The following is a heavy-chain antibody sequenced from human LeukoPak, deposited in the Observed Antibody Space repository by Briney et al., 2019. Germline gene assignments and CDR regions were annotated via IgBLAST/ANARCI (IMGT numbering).Heavy chain of an antibody. CDR2: ISSSSKYI. J-gene: IGHJ4*02. Sequence: GGSLRLSCGDSGLSFSSYSMNWVRQAPGKGLEWVSSISSSSKYIYYADSVKGRFTISRDNAKNSLYLQMNSLRAEDTAVYYCARDGCSGGSCPEDYWGQGTLVTVSS. CDR1: GLSFSSYS. CDR3: ARDGCSGGSCPEDY. V-gene: IGHV3-21*01. D-gene: IGHD2-15*01.